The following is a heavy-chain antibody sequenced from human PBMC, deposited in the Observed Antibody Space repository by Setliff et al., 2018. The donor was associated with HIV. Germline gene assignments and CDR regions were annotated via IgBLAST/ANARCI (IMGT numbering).Heavy chain of an antibody. J-gene: IGHJ4*02. Sequence: SETLSLTCTVSGCSISSYYWSWIRQPPGKGLEWIGYIYTSGRTNYNPSIKSRVTISVDTSKNQFSLKLSSVTAADTAVYYCARGLSFYDPGGFDYWGQGTLVTVSS. D-gene: IGHD3-22*01. V-gene: IGHV4-4*09. CDR1: GCSISSYY. CDR2: IYTSGRT. CDR3: ARGLSFYDPGGFDY.